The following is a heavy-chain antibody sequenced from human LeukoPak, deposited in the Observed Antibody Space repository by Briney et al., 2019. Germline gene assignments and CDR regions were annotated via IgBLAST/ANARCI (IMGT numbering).Heavy chain of an antibody. CDR3: ARPRRGTITTGPAYIY. CDR1: GFTFSSYA. CDR2: ISWDGGLS. V-gene: IGHV3-43D*03. Sequence: PGGSLRLSCAASGFTFSSYAMSWVRQAPGKGLEWVSLISWDGGLSYYADSVKGRFTISRDNAKNSLYLQMNNLRPEDTALYYCARPRRGTITTGPAYIYWGQGTLVTVSS. D-gene: IGHD4-11*01. J-gene: IGHJ4*02.